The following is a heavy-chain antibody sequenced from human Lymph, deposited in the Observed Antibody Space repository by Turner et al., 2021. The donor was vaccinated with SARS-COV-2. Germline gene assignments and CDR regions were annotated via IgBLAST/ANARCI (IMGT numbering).Heavy chain of an antibody. CDR2: ISSSSSYI. Sequence: EVQLFESAGGLVKPGGSLSLSCAASGFTFSTYSMNWGRQDRGKGREWISSISSSSSYIDYADSGKGRFTISREEAKNSLYLKMNSLRDEDTAVYYCARDIPTTADYFDYWGQGTLVTVSS. J-gene: IGHJ4*02. V-gene: IGHV3-21*01. CDR1: GFTFSTYS. D-gene: IGHD4-17*01. CDR3: ARDIPTTADYFDY.